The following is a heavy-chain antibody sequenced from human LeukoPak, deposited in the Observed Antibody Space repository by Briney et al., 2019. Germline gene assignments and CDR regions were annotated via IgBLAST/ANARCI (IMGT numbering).Heavy chain of an antibody. V-gene: IGHV4-39*01. D-gene: IGHD3-22*01. CDR3: ASETPDYYDSSGYKD. CDR2: IYYSGST. Sequence: SETLSLTCTGSGGSISSSRYSWGWLRQPPGKVLEWIGSIYYSGSTYYNPSLKSRVTISVDTSKNQFSLKLSSVTAADTAVYYCASETPDYYDSSGYKDWGQGTLVTVSS. J-gene: IGHJ4*02. CDR1: GGSISSSRYS.